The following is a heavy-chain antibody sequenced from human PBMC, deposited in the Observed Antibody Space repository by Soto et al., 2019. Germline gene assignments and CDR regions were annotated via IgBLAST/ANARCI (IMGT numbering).Heavy chain of an antibody. CDR3: ARAGEAGNQYYSRPYCMDV. Sequence: ASVKVSCKASGYTFTDYYIHWVRQAPGQGLGWMGWIKPDSGDTNYARKFQGRVTLTRDTSISTAYMDVSGLRCDDTALYYRARAGEAGNQYYSRPYCMDVYGKRTTFTV. CDR2: IKPDSGDT. J-gene: IGHJ6*04. CDR1: GYTFTDYY. V-gene: IGHV1-2*02. D-gene: IGHD3-10*01.